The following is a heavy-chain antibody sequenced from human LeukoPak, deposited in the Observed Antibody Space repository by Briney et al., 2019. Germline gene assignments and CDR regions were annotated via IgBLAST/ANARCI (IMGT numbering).Heavy chain of an antibody. V-gene: IGHV3-23*01. J-gene: IGHJ4*02. Sequence: EGSLRLSCAASGFTFSSYAMSWVRQAPGKGLEWVSAISGSGGSTYYADSVKGRFTIFRDNSKNTLYLQMNSLRAEDTAVYYCANKYYDILTGYLSWGQGTLVTVSS. CDR1: GFTFSSYA. CDR3: ANKYYDILTGYLS. D-gene: IGHD3-9*01. CDR2: ISGSGGST.